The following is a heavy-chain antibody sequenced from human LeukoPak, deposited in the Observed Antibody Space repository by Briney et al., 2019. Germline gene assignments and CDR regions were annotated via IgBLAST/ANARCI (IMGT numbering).Heavy chain of an antibody. CDR2: IYYSGST. D-gene: IGHD6-13*01. Sequence: SETLSLTCAVYGGSFSGYYWSRIRQPPGKGLEWIGYIYYSGSTNYNPSLKSRVTISVDTSKNQFSLKLSSVTAADTAVYYCARDRGYSSSWYVDYWGQGTLVTVSS. V-gene: IGHV4-59*01. J-gene: IGHJ4*02. CDR1: GGSFSGYY. CDR3: ARDRGYSSSWYVDY.